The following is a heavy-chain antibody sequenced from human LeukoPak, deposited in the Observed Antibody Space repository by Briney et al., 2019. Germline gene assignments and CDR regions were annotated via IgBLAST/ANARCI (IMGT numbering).Heavy chain of an antibody. CDR1: GGTFSSYS. V-gene: IGHV1-69*13. D-gene: IGHD1-26*01. CDR2: IIPIFDTA. CDR3: ARISLGAIWGYYYGMDV. J-gene: IGHJ6*02. Sequence: GASVKVSCKASGGTFSSYSISWVRQAPGQGLEWMGGIIPIFDTADYAQKFQGRVTITADEPTSTAYMELSSLRSEDTAVFYCARISLGAIWGYYYGMDVWGQGTTVTVSS.